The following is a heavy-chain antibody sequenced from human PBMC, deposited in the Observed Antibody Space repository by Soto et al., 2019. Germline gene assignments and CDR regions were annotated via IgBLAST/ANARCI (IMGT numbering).Heavy chain of an antibody. CDR2: IYYSGST. Sequence: SETLSLTCTVSGGSISSGDYYWSWIRQPPGKGLEWIGYIYYSGSTYYNPSLKSRVTISVDTSKNQFSLKLTSVSAADTAVYYCARDKITGLFDYWGQGTLVTXSS. D-gene: IGHD2-8*02. J-gene: IGHJ4*02. V-gene: IGHV4-30-4*01. CDR1: GGSISSGDYY. CDR3: ARDKITGLFDY.